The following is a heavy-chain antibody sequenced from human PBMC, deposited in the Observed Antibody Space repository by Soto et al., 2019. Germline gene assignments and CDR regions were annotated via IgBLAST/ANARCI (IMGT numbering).Heavy chain of an antibody. Sequence: SETLTLSCTVSGASISSNPYSWGWIRQPPGKGLEWIGSCYYCGSTFYYPSLRSRVTISIDTSKNQFYLKLSSVTAAATAVYYCARHGLSGSTGYYLIDSWGQGTLVTVSS. J-gene: IGHJ4*02. CDR2: CYYCGST. V-gene: IGHV4-39*01. CDR3: ARHGLSGSTGYYLIDS. D-gene: IGHD3-22*01. CDR1: GASISSNPYS.